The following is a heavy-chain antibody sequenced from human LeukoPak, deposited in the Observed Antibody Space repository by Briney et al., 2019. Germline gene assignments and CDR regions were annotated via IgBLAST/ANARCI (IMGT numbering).Heavy chain of an antibody. CDR2: IYSGGST. J-gene: IGHJ4*02. CDR3: ARGLDSSGWYYFDY. V-gene: IGHV3-66*02. D-gene: IGHD6-19*01. CDR1: GFTFSSYA. Sequence: GGSLRLSYAASGFTFSSYAMSWVRQAPGKGLEWVSVIYSGGSTYYADSVKGRFTISRDNSKNTLYLQMNSLRAEDTAVYYCARGLDSSGWYYFDYWGQGTLVTVSS.